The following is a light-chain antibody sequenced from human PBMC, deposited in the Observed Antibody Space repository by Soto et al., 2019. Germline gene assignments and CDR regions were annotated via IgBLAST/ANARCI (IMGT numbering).Light chain of an antibody. Sequence: QSVLTQPASVSGSPGQSITISCTGTSSDVGSYNLVSWYQQHPGKAPKLMIYDVGDRPSGVSYRFSGSKSGNTASLTISGLQAADEADYFCSSYTSSMTNVFGSGTKVT. CDR2: DVG. J-gene: IGLJ1*01. CDR1: SSDVGSYNL. V-gene: IGLV2-14*02. CDR3: SSYTSSMTNV.